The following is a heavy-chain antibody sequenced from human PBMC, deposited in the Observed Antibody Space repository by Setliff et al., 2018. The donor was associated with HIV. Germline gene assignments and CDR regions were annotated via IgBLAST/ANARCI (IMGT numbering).Heavy chain of an antibody. V-gene: IGHV4-39*07. D-gene: IGHD5-18*01. J-gene: IGHJ1*01. CDR3: ARGGYSYGFGRHRAYFQY. CDR2: IFSTAST. Sequence: ASETLSLTCTVSDGSISTGRYYWGWIRQPPGKGLEWIGNIFSTASTYYNPSLKSRVSMSVDTSKNQFSLKLSSVTAADTAVFYCARGGYSYGFGRHRAYFQYWGQGTQVTVSS. CDR1: DGSISTGRYY.